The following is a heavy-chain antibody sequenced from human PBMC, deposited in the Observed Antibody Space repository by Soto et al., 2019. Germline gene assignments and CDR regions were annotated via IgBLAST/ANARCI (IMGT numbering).Heavy chain of an antibody. Sequence: EVQLVESGGGLVQPGRSLRLSCAASGFTFDDYAMHWVRQAPGKGLEWVSGISWNSGSIGYADSVKGRFTISRDNAKNSLYLQINSLRAEDTALYYCAKDINDYGDYFDAFDIWGQGTMVTVSS. D-gene: IGHD4-17*01. J-gene: IGHJ3*02. CDR1: GFTFDDYA. CDR2: ISWNSGSI. CDR3: AKDINDYGDYFDAFDI. V-gene: IGHV3-9*01.